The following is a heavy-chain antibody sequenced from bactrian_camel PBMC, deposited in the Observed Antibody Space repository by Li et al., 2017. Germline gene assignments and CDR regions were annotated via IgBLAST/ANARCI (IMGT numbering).Heavy chain of an antibody. Sequence: VQLVESGGGSVQAGGSLRLSCVVSGHSRGSNCMGWYRLPPGRAPAEREGIAAIRRSGGETWYADSVKGRFTISQDNAKNTVYLQMNSLKPEDTALYYCAARGPYCYTKLSVRDFTYWGQGTQVTVS. J-gene: IGHJ6*01. CDR3: AARGPYCYTKLSVRDFTY. V-gene: IGHV3-3*01. CDR1: GHSRGSNC. CDR2: IRRSGGET. D-gene: IGHD2*01.